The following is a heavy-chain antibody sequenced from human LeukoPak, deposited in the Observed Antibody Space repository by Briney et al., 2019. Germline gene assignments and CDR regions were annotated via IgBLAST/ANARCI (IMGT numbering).Heavy chain of an antibody. D-gene: IGHD3-10*01. CDR2: INHSGST. Sequence: SETLSLTCALYGGSFSGYYWSWIRQPPGKGLQWIGEINHSGSTNYNPSLKSRVTISVDTSKNQFSLKLSSVTAADTAVYYCARSWSTMVRGVPFEYWGQGTLVTVP. V-gene: IGHV4-34*01. CDR1: GGSFSGYY. CDR3: ARSWSTMVRGVPFEY. J-gene: IGHJ4*02.